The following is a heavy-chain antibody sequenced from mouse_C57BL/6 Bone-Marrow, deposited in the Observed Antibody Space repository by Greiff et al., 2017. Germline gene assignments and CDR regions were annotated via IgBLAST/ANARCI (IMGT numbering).Heavy chain of an antibody. CDR2: IDPSDSYT. Sequence: VQLQQPGAELVRPGTSVKLSCKASGYTFTSYWMHWVKQRPGQGLEWIGVIDPSDSYTNYNQKFKGKATLTVDTSSSTAYMQLSSLTSEDSAVYYYARDGPHYYAMDYWGQGTSVTVSS. D-gene: IGHD2-3*01. J-gene: IGHJ4*01. V-gene: IGHV1-59*01. CDR3: ARDGPHYYAMDY. CDR1: GYTFTSYW.